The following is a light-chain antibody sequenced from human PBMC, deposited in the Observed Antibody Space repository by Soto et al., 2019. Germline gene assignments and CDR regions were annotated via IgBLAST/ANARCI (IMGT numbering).Light chain of an antibody. J-gene: IGKJ4*01. Sequence: EIVLTQSPGTLSLSPGERATLSCRASQIIRNNYFAWYQHKPGQPPRLLIHDASLRATGIPDRFSASGSGTDVTPTICILATEDFAVYYCQHCSTSPLTFGGGTKVELK. CDR2: DAS. CDR3: QHCSTSPLT. V-gene: IGKV3-20*01. CDR1: QIIRNNY.